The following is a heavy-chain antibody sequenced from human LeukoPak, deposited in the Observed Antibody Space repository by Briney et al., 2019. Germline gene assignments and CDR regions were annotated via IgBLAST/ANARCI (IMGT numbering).Heavy chain of an antibody. Sequence: PSATLSLTCTVSGGSMSSSSYYWGWIRQPPGKGLEWIGSIYYSGSTYYNPSLKSRVTISVDTSKNQFSLKLSSVTAADTAVYYCARGPIVVVPAAIHWFDPWGQGTLVTVSS. CDR3: ARGPIVVVPAAIHWFDP. CDR2: IYYSGST. V-gene: IGHV4-39*07. D-gene: IGHD2-2*01. CDR1: GGSMSSSSYY. J-gene: IGHJ5*02.